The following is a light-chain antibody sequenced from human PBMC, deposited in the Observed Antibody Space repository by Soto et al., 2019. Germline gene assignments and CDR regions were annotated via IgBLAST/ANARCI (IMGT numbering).Light chain of an antibody. J-gene: IGLJ2*01. V-gene: IGLV2-14*01. CDR2: EVS. CDR1: SSDVGGYNY. Sequence: QSALTQPASVSGSPGQSITLSCTGTSSDVGGYNYVSWYQQHLGKAPKLMIYEVSNRPSGVSNRFSGSKSGNTASLTISGLQAEDEADYYCSSYTGSSTVVFGGGTKLTVL. CDR3: SSYTGSSTVV.